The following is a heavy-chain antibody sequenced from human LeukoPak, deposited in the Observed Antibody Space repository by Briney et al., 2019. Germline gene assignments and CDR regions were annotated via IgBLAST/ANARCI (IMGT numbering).Heavy chain of an antibody. V-gene: IGHV1-2*02. CDR1: GYPFTGYY. CDR2: INPNTGGT. Sequence: ASVKVSCKASGYPFTGYYIHWVRQAPGQGLEWMGWINPNTGGTNYAQKFQGRVTMTRDTSISTAYMEVNRLRSNDTAVYYCARGFDWLEYYFDYWGQGTLVTVSS. CDR3: ARGFDWLEYYFDY. J-gene: IGHJ4*02. D-gene: IGHD3-9*01.